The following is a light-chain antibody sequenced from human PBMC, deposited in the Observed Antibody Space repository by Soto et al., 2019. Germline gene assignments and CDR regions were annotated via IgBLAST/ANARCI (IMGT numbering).Light chain of an antibody. V-gene: IGKV3-20*01. CDR2: GAS. CDR1: QSLSGSH. CDR3: QQFGAAPLS. Sequence: EIVLTQSPGTLSLSPGESATLSCRASQSLSGSHLVWYQHQTGQAPRLLIYGASNRATGIPDRFSGSGSGTDFTLTISRLEPEDFAVYYCQQFGAAPLSFGQGTTLEIK. J-gene: IGKJ2*01.